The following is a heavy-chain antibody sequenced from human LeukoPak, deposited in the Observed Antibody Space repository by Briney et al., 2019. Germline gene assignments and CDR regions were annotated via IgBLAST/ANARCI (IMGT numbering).Heavy chain of an antibody. CDR1: GYTFTSYD. V-gene: IGHV1-8*01. D-gene: IGHD2-21*02. CDR2: MNPNSGNT. Sequence: ASVTVSCKASGYTFTSYDINWVRQATGQGLEWMGWMNPNSGNTGYAQKFQGRVTMTRNTSISTAYVELSSLRSEDTAVYYCARGLTAAVGAGVDYWGQGTLVTVSS. CDR3: ARGLTAAVGAGVDY. J-gene: IGHJ4*02.